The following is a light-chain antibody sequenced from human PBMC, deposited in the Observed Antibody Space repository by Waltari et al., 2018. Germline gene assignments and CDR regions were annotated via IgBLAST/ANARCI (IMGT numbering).Light chain of an antibody. CDR3: QAWDNYFVV. V-gene: IGLV3-1*01. Sequence: SYELTQQPSVSVSPGQTASINCSGDKLGDKFACWYQQKPGQSPVLVIYQDNMRPSGFPERFSGSNSGNTATLTISGTQTMDEADYYCQAWDNYFVVFGGGTKLTVL. CDR2: QDN. CDR1: KLGDKF. J-gene: IGLJ2*01.